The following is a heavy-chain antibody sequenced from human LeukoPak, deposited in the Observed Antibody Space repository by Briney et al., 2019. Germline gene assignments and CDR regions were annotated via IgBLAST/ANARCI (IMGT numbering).Heavy chain of an antibody. CDR1: GGSISSGGYY. CDR3: ARVLTDSRGWYHFDY. D-gene: IGHD6-19*01. Sequence: SQTLSLTCTVSGGSISSGGYYWSWIRQPPGKGLEWIGYIYHSGSTYYNPSLKSRVTISVDRSKNQFSLKLSSVTASDTAVYYCARVLTDSRGWYHFDYWGQGTLVTVSS. V-gene: IGHV4-30-2*01. CDR2: IYHSGST. J-gene: IGHJ4*02.